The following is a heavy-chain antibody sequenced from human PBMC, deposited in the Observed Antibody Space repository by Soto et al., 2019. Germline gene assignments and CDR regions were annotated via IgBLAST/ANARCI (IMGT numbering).Heavy chain of an antibody. Sequence: ASVKVSCKASGYTFTSYGISWVRQAPGQGLEWMGWVNPYNGNTNYAQKLQGRVTMTTDTSTSTAYMELRSLRSDDTAVYYCARGRITLIRGVIIFNWFDPWG. D-gene: IGHD3-10*01. J-gene: IGHJ5*02. V-gene: IGHV1-18*01. CDR1: GYTFTSYG. CDR2: VNPYNGNT. CDR3: ARGRITLIRGVIIFNWFDP.